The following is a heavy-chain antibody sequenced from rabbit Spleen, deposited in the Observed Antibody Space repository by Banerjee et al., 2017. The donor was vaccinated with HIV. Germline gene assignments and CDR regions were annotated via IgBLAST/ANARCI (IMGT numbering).Heavy chain of an antibody. D-gene: IGHD1-1*01. Sequence: QEQLVESGGGLVQPGGSLKLSCKASGFDFSSYGVSWVRQAPGKGLEWIGYIDLVFGSTFYANWVNGRFTISSHNAQNTLYLQVNSLTAADTATYFCLRGASSSGYYNLWGPGTLVTVS. V-gene: IGHV1S47*01. CDR3: LRGASSSGYYNL. J-gene: IGHJ4*01. CDR1: GFDFSSYG. CDR2: IDLVFGST.